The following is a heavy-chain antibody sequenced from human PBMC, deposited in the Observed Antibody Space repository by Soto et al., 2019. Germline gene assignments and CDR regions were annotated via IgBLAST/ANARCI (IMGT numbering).Heavy chain of an antibody. V-gene: IGHV3-7*01. Sequence: EVQLVESGGGLIQPGGSLRLSCAASGFTFSSYWMSWVRQAPGKGLEWVANIKQDGSEKYYVDSVKGRFTISRDNAKNSLYLQMNSLRGEDTAVYYCARMGREYYFDYWGQGTLVTVSS. CDR3: ARMGREYYFDY. J-gene: IGHJ4*02. CDR1: GFTFSSYW. CDR2: IKQDGSEK. D-gene: IGHD1-26*01.